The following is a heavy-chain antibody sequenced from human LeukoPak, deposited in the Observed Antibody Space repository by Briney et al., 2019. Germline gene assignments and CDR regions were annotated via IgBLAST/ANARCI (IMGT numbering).Heavy chain of an antibody. CDR2: IYTSGST. CDR3: ARDLPGYSGSYFIFDY. J-gene: IGHJ4*02. CDR1: GGSIISYY. V-gene: IGHV4-4*07. Sequence: PSETLSLTCTVSGGSIISYYWSWIRQPAGKGLEWIGRIYTSGSTNYNPSLKSRVTMSVDTSKNQFSLKLSSVTAADTAVYYCARDLPGYSGSYFIFDYWGQGTLVTVSS. D-gene: IGHD1-26*01.